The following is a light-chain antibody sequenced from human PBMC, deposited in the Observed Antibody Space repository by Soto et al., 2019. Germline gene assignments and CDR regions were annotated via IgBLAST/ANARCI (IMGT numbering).Light chain of an antibody. V-gene: IGKV3-15*01. CDR1: QNISRS. Sequence: EIGMTQSPVTLSVSPGETATLSCGSSQNISRSLAWYQHKPGQGPILLIYGTSTRAGGVPARFSGGGSGTEFTLTITSLQSEDFEVYCCHHYNGGPRTFGQGTKVDIK. J-gene: IGKJ1*01. CDR2: GTS. CDR3: HHYNGGPRT.